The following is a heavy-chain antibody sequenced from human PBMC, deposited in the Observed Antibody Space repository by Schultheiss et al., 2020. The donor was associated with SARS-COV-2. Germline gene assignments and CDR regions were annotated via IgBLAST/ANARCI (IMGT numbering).Heavy chain of an antibody. D-gene: IGHD1-1*01. V-gene: IGHV4-31*03. CDR3: ARAATGTTEGIDY. Sequence: SQTLSLTCTVSGGSISSGGYYWSWIRQHPGKGLEWIGYIYYSGSTYYNPSLKSRVTISVDTSKNQFSLQLNSVTPEDTAVYYCARAATGTTEGIDYWGQGTLVTVSS. CDR2: IYYSGST. J-gene: IGHJ4*02. CDR1: GGSISSGGYY.